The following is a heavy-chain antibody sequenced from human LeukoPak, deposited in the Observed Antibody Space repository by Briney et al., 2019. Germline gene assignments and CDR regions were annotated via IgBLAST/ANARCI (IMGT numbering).Heavy chain of an antibody. V-gene: IGHV3-23*01. D-gene: IGHD1/OR15-1a*01. CDR2: ISGSGGST. J-gene: IGHJ1*01. Sequence: GGSLRLSCAASGFTFSSYAMSWVRQAPGKGLEWVSAISGSGGSTYYADSVKGRFTISRDNSKNTLYLQMNSLRAEDTAVYYCAKDSHPWNSSRRVHFQHWGQGTLVTVSS. CDR1: GFTFSSYA. CDR3: AKDSHPWNSSRRVHFQH.